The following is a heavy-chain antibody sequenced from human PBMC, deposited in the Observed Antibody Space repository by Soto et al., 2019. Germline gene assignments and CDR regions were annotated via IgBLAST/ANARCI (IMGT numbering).Heavy chain of an antibody. CDR3: ASPGYCSDGTCYPDY. V-gene: IGHV4-34*01. D-gene: IGHD2-15*01. J-gene: IGHJ4*02. CDR2: IHHSGST. CDR1: GVSLSGFY. Sequence: PSETLSLTRAVYGVSLSGFYWSWIRQPPGTGLEWIGEIHHSGSTYYNPSLKSRVTLSVDTSKNQFSLKLNSVTAADTAVYYCASPGYCSDGTCYPDYWGQGTLVTVSS.